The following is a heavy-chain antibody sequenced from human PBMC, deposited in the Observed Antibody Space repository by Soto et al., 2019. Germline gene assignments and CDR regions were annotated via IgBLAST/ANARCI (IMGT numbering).Heavy chain of an antibody. CDR2: VYSTEIT. V-gene: IGHV4-59*01. CDR1: GDSISSYF. Sequence: QVQLQESGPGLVKPSETLSLTCTVSGDSISSYFWSWIRQPPGKGLEWIGYVYSTEITNYNPSLKSRVAMSIDTSKNQFSLKVRSVTAADTAVYYCARGSEAWFDPWGQGTLVTVYS. CDR3: ARGSEAWFDP. J-gene: IGHJ5*02.